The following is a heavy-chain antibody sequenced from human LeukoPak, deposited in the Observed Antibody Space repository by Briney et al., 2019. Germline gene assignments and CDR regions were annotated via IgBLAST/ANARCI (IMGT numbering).Heavy chain of an antibody. CDR3: AKSGGYGLIDY. CDR2: IYYSGST. D-gene: IGHD1-26*01. J-gene: IGHJ4*02. CDR1: GASISGSGYY. Sequence: SETLSLTCAVSGASISGSGYYWGCLRQPPGKGLEWIGNIYYSGSTYYNAPLQSPVTLSIDMSKNEFSLRLNSVTAADTAMYYCAKSGGYGLIDYWGQGTLVTVSS. V-gene: IGHV4-39*01.